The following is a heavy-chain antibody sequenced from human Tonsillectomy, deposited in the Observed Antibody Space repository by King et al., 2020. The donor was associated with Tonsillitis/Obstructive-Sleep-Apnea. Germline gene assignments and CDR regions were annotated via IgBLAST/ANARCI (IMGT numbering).Heavy chain of an antibody. J-gene: IGHJ4*02. CDR1: GFTFSSYA. V-gene: IGHV3-30*04. CDR3: ASNLGSGWYVFDY. Sequence: VQLVESGGGVVQPGRSLRLSCAASGFTFSSYAMHWVRQAPGKGLEWVAVISYDGSNKYYADSVKGRFTISRDNSKNTLYLQMNSLRAEDTAVYYCASNLGSGWYVFDYWGQGTLVTVSS. D-gene: IGHD6-19*01. CDR2: ISYDGSNK.